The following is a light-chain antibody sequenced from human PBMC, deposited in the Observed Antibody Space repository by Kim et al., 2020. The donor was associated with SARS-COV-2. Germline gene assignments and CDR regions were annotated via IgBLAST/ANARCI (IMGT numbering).Light chain of an antibody. V-gene: IGLV3-19*01. CDR1: SLRSYY. Sequence: SSELTQDPAVSVALGQTVRITCQGDSLRSYYASWYQQKPGQAPVVVIYGKNNRPSGIPDRFSGSSSGNTASLTITGAQAEDEADYYCNSRDSSGNLVFGGGTQLTVL. CDR2: GKN. J-gene: IGLJ3*02. CDR3: NSRDSSGNLV.